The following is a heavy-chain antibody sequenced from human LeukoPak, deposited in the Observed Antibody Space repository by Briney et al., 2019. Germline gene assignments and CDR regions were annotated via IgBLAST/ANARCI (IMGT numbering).Heavy chain of an antibody. CDR1: GFTFSSYA. CDR2: ISGSGGST. CDR3: ARSSYSSSSSV. J-gene: IGHJ3*01. V-gene: IGHV3-23*01. D-gene: IGHD6-6*01. Sequence: GGSLRLSCAASGFTFSSYAMSWVRQAPGKGLEWVSAISGSGGSTYYADSVKGRFTISRDNSKNSLYLQINSLRAEDTAVYYCARSSYSSSSSVWGQGTMVTVSS.